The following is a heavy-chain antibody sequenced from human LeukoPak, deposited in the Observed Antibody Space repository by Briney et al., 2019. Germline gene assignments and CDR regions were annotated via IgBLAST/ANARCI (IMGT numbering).Heavy chain of an antibody. D-gene: IGHD4-23*01. Sequence: ASVKVSCKASGYTFTGYYMHWVRQAPGQGLEWMGRIIPILGIANYAQKFLGRVTITADKSTSTAYMELSSLRSEDTAVYYCATQTTVVTHFDYWGQGTLVTVSS. CDR1: GYTFTGYY. CDR2: IIPILGIA. V-gene: IGHV1-69*02. J-gene: IGHJ4*02. CDR3: ATQTTVVTHFDY.